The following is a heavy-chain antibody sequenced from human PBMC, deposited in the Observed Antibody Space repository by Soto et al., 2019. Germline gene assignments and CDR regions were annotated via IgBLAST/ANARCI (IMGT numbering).Heavy chain of an antibody. Sequence: EVQLVESGGGLVKPGGSLRLSCAASGFNFSTYSMNWVRQAPGKGLEWVSSITSSSTYIYYSDSVKGRFTISRDNAKNSLDRQMNSLRAEDTAVYYCARDRGIFGVGDYYYYMDVWGKGTTVTVSS. CDR2: ITSSSTYI. CDR3: ARDRGIFGVGDYYYYMDV. J-gene: IGHJ6*03. D-gene: IGHD3-3*01. CDR1: GFNFSTYS. V-gene: IGHV3-21*01.